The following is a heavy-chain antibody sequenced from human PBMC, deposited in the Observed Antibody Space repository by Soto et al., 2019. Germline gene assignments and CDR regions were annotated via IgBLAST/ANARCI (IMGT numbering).Heavy chain of an antibody. Sequence: QVQLVESGGGVVKPGGSLRISCADSGFTFSDYYMSWIHQAPGKGLEWVSYISSSSSYTNYADSVKGRFTISRDNAKNSLYLQMNSLRAEDTAVYYCARTPSSVAFMGRGVYYGMDVWGQGTTVTVSS. D-gene: IGHD3-10*01. CDR1: GFTFSDYY. CDR2: ISSSSSYT. CDR3: ARTPSSVAFMGRGVYYGMDV. J-gene: IGHJ6*02. V-gene: IGHV3-11*06.